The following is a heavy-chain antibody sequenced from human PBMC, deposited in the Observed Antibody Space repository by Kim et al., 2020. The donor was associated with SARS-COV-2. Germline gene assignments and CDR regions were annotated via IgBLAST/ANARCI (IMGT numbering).Heavy chain of an antibody. V-gene: IGHV4-31*03. Sequence: SETLSLTCTVSGGSVSSGGYYWSWIRQHPGKGLEWIGYMSYSGSTYYNASLESRLTISVDTSKNQFSLRLTSMTAADTAVYYCARETYHYGSGTYQYYYDSWGQGTLVTVSS. CDR1: GGSVSSGGYY. J-gene: IGHJ4*02. CDR2: MSYSGST. CDR3: ARETYHYGSGTYQYYYDS. D-gene: IGHD3-10*01.